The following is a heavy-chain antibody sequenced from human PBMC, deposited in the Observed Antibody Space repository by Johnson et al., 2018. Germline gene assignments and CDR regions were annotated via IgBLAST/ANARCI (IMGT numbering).Heavy chain of an antibody. J-gene: IGHJ6*02. D-gene: IGHD3-22*01. V-gene: IGHV3-15*07. CDR1: GFTFSNAW. Sequence: QLVESGGGLVKPXGSLRLSXAASGFTFSNAWMNWVRQAPGKGLEWVGRIKSKTDGGTTDYAAPVKGRFTISRDDSKNTRYLQMNSLKTEDTAVYYCTVVVIDYYYGMDVWGQGTTVTVSS. CDR3: TVVVIDYYYGMDV. CDR2: IKSKTDGGTT.